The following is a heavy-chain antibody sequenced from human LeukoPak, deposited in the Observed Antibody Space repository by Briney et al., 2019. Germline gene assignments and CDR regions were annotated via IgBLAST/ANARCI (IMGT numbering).Heavy chain of an antibody. J-gene: IGHJ6*02. V-gene: IGHV3-11*01. CDR3: ARDAYSSGFVLPSLDV. CDR1: GLTFSDYY. D-gene: IGHD6-19*01. CDR2: ISSSGSTI. Sequence: GGSLRLSCAASGLTFSDYYTSWIRQAPGKGLEWVSYISSSGSTIYYADSVKGRFTISRDNAKNSLYLQMNSLRAEDTAVYYCARDAYSSGFVLPSLDVWGQGTTVTVSS.